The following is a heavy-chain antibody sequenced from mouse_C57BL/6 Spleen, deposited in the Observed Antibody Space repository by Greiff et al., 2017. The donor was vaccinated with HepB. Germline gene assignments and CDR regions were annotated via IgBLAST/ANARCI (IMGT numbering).Heavy chain of an antibody. CDR3: AREKTAQAHFDY. CDR1: GYTFTSYW. V-gene: IGHV1-64*01. J-gene: IGHJ2*01. D-gene: IGHD3-2*02. Sequence: VQLQQPGAELVKPGASVKLSCKASGYTFTSYWMHWVKQRPGQGLEWIGMIHPNSGSTNYNEKFKSKATLTVDKSSSTAYMQLSSLTSEDSAVYYCAREKTAQAHFDYWGQGTTLTVSS. CDR2: IHPNSGST.